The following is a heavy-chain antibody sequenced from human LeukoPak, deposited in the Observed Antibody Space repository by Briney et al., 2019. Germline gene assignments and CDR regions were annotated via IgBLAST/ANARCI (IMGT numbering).Heavy chain of an antibody. J-gene: IGHJ4*02. CDR2: IKQDGSEK. D-gene: IGHD2-21*02. CDR3: AGRALVAYCGGDCGYFDY. Sequence: GGSLRLSCAASGFTFSSYWMSWVRQAPGKGLEWVANIKQDGSEKYYVDSVKGRFTISRDNAKNSLYLQMNSLRAEDTAVYYCAGRALVAYCGGDCGYFDYWGQGTLVTVSS. CDR1: GFTFSSYW. V-gene: IGHV3-7*01.